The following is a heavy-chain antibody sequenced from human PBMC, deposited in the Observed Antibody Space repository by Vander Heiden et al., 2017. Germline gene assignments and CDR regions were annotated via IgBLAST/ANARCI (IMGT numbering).Heavy chain of an antibody. V-gene: IGHV3-30*01. Sequence: QVQLVESGGGVVQPGSSLRLSCAASGSTFSTYAMHWVRQAPGKGLEWVAVISYDGSNKYYADSVKGRFTISRDNSKNTLYLQMNSLRAEDTAVYYCARAGTVAGTPHYYYGMDVWGQGNTVTVSS. CDR1: GSTFSTYA. D-gene: IGHD6-19*01. CDR2: ISYDGSNK. J-gene: IGHJ6*02. CDR3: ARAGTVAGTPHYYYGMDV.